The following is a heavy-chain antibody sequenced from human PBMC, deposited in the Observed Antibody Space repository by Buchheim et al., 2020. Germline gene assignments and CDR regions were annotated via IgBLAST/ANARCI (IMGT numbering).Heavy chain of an antibody. Sequence: QVQLVQSGAEVKKPGASVKVSCEASGYTFTTYYIHWVRQAPGQGLEWMGIINPSGGRTSYAQRFQGRVTMARDTSTSTAYMELSRLRSDDTAVYYCARGQLPPYYYYYGMDVWGQGTT. CDR1: GYTFTTYY. D-gene: IGHD2-2*01. V-gene: IGHV1-46*01. CDR2: INPSGGRT. CDR3: ARGQLPPYYYYYGMDV. J-gene: IGHJ6*02.